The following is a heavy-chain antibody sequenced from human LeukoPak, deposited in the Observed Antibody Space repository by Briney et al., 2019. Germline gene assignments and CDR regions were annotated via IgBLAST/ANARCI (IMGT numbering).Heavy chain of an antibody. D-gene: IGHD6-13*01. CDR3: ARDLRAAAGTIDY. V-gene: IGHV4-4*07. Sequence: SETLSLTRTLSLGSISSHYWSWIRQPAGKGLGWIGRIYTSGSTNYNTSLKSRVTMSVDTSKNQFSLKLSSVTAADTAVYYCARDLRAAAGTIDYWGQGTLVTVSS. J-gene: IGHJ4*02. CDR2: IYTSGST. CDR1: LGSISSHY.